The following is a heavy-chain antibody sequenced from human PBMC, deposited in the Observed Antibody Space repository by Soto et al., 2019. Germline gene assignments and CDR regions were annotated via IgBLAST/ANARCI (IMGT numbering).Heavy chain of an antibody. CDR3: ARDPAAANWFDP. V-gene: IGHV4-59*05. CDR2: FYYSGST. Sequence: SETLSLTCTVSGGSISSYFWSWIRQPPGKGLVWIGCFYYSGSTYYNPSLKSRVTISVDTSKNQFSLKLSSVTAADTAVYYCARDPAAANWFDPWGQGTLVTVSS. J-gene: IGHJ5*02. D-gene: IGHD6-13*01. CDR1: GGSISSYF.